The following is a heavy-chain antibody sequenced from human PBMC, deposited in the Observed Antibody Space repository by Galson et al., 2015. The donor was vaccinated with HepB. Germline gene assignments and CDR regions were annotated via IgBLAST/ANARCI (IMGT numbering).Heavy chain of an antibody. CDR3: AKGGVMLHYYGMDV. Sequence: SLRLSCAASGFTFSSYGMHWVRQAPGKGLEWVAVISYDGSNKYYADSVKGRFTISRDNSKNTLYLQMNSLRAEDTAVYYCAKGGVMLHYYGMDVWGQGTTVTVSS. V-gene: IGHV3-30*18. CDR1: GFTFSSYG. J-gene: IGHJ6*02. D-gene: IGHD3-16*01. CDR2: ISYDGSNK.